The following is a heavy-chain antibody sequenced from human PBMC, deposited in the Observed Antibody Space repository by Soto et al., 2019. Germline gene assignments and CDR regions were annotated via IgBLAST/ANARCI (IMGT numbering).Heavy chain of an antibody. CDR3: ARGRTGSSTQCYYYYYGMDV. CDR1: GGSFSGYY. D-gene: IGHD6-13*01. J-gene: IGHJ6*02. V-gene: IGHV4-34*01. Sequence: QVQLQQWGAGLLKPSETLSLTCAVYGGSFSGYYWSWIRQPPGKGLEWIGEINHSGSTNYNPSLKSRVTISVDTSKNQVARKRNTVTAADTAVYYCARGRTGSSTQCYYYYYGMDVWGQGTTVTVSS. CDR2: INHSGST.